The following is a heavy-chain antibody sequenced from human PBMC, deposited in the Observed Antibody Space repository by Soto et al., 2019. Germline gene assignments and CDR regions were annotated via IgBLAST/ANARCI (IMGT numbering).Heavy chain of an antibody. J-gene: IGHJ3*02. CDR1: GFTFSSYE. V-gene: IGHV3-48*03. Sequence: EVRLVESGGGLVQPGGSLRLSCVASGFTFSSYEMNWVRQAPGKGLEWISYISSRAVDIYYADSVKGRFTISRDNANNSLYLQMNSLRAEDTAVYYCAARRLSSFNMAAFDIWGQGTMVTVSS. D-gene: IGHD6-6*01. CDR3: AARRLSSFNMAAFDI. CDR2: ISSRAVDI.